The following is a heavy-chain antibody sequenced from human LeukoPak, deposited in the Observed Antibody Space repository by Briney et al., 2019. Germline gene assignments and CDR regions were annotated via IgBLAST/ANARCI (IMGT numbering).Heavy chain of an antibody. V-gene: IGHV3-23*01. CDR1: GFSFGNYA. J-gene: IGHJ4*02. CDR3: AKFEGKIQVPGPLDY. Sequence: GGSLRLSCAASGFSFGNYAMSWVRQAPGKGLEWVSSIAGNGFTKYYADSAKGRYSISRDNSNNTMFMQLNSLRAEDTAVYYCAKFEGKIQVPGPLDYWGQGTLVTVSS. CDR2: IAGNGFTK. D-gene: IGHD3-10*01.